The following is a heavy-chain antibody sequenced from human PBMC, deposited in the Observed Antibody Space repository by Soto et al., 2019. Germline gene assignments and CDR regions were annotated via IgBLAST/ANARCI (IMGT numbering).Heavy chain of an antibody. Sequence: TSETLSLTCTVSGGSISGYRWSWIRQPPGKGLEWIGHIYYSGSTSYNPSLKSRVTISLDTPKNQFSLKLNSVTAADTAVFYCARWLYIYAPGASDVWGQGPVVTLSS. CDR1: GGSISGYR. V-gene: IGHV4-59*08. CDR3: ARWLYIYAPGASDV. J-gene: IGHJ3*01. CDR2: IYYSGST. D-gene: IGHD2-2*01.